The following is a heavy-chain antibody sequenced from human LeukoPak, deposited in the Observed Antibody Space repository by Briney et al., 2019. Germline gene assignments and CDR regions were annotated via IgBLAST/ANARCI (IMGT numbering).Heavy chain of an antibody. Sequence: GGSLRLSCVASGFTFNNAWMTWVRQAPGKGLEWVGRIKRKTDGVTTDYAAPVKGRFTISRDDSKNTVYLQMNSLKTEDTAVYYCTTTYGSGTYGYIYWGQGTLVTVSS. CDR3: TTTYGSGTYGYIY. CDR1: GFTFNNAW. J-gene: IGHJ4*02. D-gene: IGHD3-10*01. V-gene: IGHV3-15*01. CDR2: IKRKTDGVTT.